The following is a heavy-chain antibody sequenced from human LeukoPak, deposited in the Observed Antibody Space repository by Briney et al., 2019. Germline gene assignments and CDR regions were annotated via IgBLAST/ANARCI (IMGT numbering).Heavy chain of an antibody. D-gene: IGHD3-10*01. J-gene: IGHJ4*02. Sequence: GASVKVSCKASGYTFTSYGISWVRQAPGQGLEWMGWISAYNGNTNYAQKLQGRVTMTTDTSMSTAYMELRSLRSDDTAVYYCVGSPYYGSGSPNIDYWGQGTLVTVSS. CDR1: GYTFTSYG. V-gene: IGHV1-18*01. CDR2: ISAYNGNT. CDR3: VGSPYYGSGSPNIDY.